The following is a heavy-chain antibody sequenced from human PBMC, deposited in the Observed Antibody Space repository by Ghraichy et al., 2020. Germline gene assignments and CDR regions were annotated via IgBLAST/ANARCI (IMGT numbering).Heavy chain of an antibody. CDR1: AYSISSGYY. D-gene: IGHD3-16*01. CDR3: ARSLSGGVTTFDY. CDR2: IYHSGSI. V-gene: IGHV4-38-2*01. J-gene: IGHJ4*02. Sequence: SQTLSLTCAVSAYSISSGYYWGWIRQPPGKGLEWIGSIYHSGSIYYNPSLKSRVTISVDTSKNQFSLKLSSVTAADTAVYYCARSLSGGVTTFDYWGQGTVVTVSS.